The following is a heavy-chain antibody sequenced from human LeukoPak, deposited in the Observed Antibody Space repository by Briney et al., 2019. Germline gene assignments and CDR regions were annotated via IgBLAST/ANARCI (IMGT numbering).Heavy chain of an antibody. CDR3: AKRGLRGNWVHP. D-gene: IGHD4-17*01. Sequence: GGALRLSSAASVFTFNLYAMNWVRQAPGKGLEWVSSINGAGNSSYYADSLRGRFTVSRDNSKNTLYLQMNSLRAEDTAVYYCAKRGLRGNWVHPWGQGTLVTVSS. CDR2: INGAGNSS. J-gene: IGHJ5*02. CDR1: VFTFNLYA. V-gene: IGHV3-23*01.